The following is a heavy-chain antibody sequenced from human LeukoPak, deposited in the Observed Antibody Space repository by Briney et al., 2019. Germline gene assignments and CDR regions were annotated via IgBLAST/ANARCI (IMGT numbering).Heavy chain of an antibody. J-gene: IGHJ3*02. D-gene: IGHD1-26*01. CDR2: ISTNTGNP. Sequence: ASVKVSCKASGYTFTSYAMNWVRQAPGQGLEWMGWISTNTGNPTYAQGLTGRFVFSLDTSVSTAYLQISSLKAEDTAVYYCARDPYSGSYYGGDAFDIWGQGTMVTVSS. V-gene: IGHV7-4-1*02. CDR3: ARDPYSGSYYGGDAFDI. CDR1: GYTFTSYA.